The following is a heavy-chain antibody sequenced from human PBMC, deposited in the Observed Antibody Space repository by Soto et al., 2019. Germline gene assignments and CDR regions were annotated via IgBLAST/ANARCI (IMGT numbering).Heavy chain of an antibody. J-gene: IGHJ6*04. D-gene: IGHD2-15*01. CDR3: TRDDVYCDGGGCYGAPMDV. CDR1: GFTVSTKY. Sequence: EVQLVESGGGLVQPGGSLRLSCAASGFTVSTKYMSWVRQAPGKGLEWVSLIQSGGSTYYAGSVEGRFNISRDNSENMRFLQMNALRVEDTAMYYGTRDDVYCDGGGCYGAPMDVWGKGTTVTVSA. V-gene: IGHV3-66*01. CDR2: IQSGGST.